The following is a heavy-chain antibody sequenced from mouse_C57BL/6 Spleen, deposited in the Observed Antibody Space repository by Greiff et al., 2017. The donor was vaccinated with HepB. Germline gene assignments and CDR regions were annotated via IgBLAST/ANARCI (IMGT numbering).Heavy chain of an antibody. CDR3: RYYYGSSLFAY. CDR1: GYTFTSYG. V-gene: IGHV1-81*01. Sequence: QVQLKQSGAELARPGASVKLSCKASGYTFTSYGISWVKQRTGQGLEWIGEIYPRSGNTYYNEKFKGKATLTADKSSSTAYMELRSLTSEDSAVYFCRYYYGSSLFAYWGQGTLVTVSA. CDR2: IYPRSGNT. D-gene: IGHD1-1*01. J-gene: IGHJ3*01.